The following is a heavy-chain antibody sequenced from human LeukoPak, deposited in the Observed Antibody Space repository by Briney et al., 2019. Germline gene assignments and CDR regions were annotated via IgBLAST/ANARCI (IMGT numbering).Heavy chain of an antibody. CDR2: IDSTGDYT. J-gene: IGHJ4*02. CDR1: GFTFRSYA. V-gene: IGHV3-23*01. CDR3: ARDLGYCTNGVCHTRFDY. D-gene: IGHD2-8*01. Sequence: SGGSLRLSCAASGFTFRSYAMSWVRQAPGKGLDWVSAIDSTGDYTYHADSVKGRLTISRDNSKNTLYLQMDSLRAEDTAIYYCARDLGYCTNGVCHTRFDYWGQGTLVAVSS.